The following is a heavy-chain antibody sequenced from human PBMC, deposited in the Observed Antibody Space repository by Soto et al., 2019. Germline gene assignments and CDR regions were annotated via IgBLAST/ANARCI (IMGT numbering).Heavy chain of an antibody. CDR1: GGSFSGYY. J-gene: IGHJ5*01. CDR2: INHSGST. D-gene: IGHD3-10*01. V-gene: IGHV4-34*01. Sequence: SETLSLTCAVYGGSFSGYYWSWIRQPPGKGLEWIGEINHSGSTNYNPSLKSRVTISVHTSKNQFSLKLSSVTAADTAVYYCARGGTPMVGGVIGRSVLRSFDSWGKGPLVTFSS. CDR3: ARGGTPMVGGVIGRSVLRSFDS.